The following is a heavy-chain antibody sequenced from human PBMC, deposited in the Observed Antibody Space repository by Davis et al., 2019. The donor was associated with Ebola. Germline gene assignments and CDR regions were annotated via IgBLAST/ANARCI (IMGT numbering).Heavy chain of an antibody. D-gene: IGHD6-13*01. CDR2: IYGDGST. V-gene: IGHV3-66*02. CDR1: GFTVSINY. CDR3: ASSPVAAAGIVGWFDP. J-gene: IGHJ5*02. Sequence: PGRSLRLSCAASGFTVSINYISWIRQAPGKGLEWVSVIYGDGSTYFADSVKGRFTLSRENSKNTMYLQMNSLRDEDTAVYYGASSPVAAAGIVGWFDPWGQGTLVTVSS.